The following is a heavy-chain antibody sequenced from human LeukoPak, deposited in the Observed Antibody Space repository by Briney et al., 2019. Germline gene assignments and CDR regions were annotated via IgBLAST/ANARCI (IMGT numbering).Heavy chain of an antibody. V-gene: IGHV3-7*01. J-gene: IGHJ4*02. Sequence: GGSLRLSCVASGYTFSPYWMSWVRQTPGKGLEWVANIKQDGSVRYYVDSVKGRFTISRDNAKNTLYLQMNSLRVKDTAVYYCARSIAAAESYWGQGTLVTVSS. CDR1: GYTFSPYW. CDR3: ARSIAAAESY. CDR2: IKQDGSVR. D-gene: IGHD6-13*01.